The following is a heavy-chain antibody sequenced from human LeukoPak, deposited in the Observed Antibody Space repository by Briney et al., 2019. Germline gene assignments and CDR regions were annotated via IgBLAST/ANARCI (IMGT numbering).Heavy chain of an antibody. CDR1: GFTFSSYS. J-gene: IGHJ5*02. CDR3: ARGLRAARLAS. D-gene: IGHD6-6*01. V-gene: IGHV4-34*01. CDR2: MNESGGT. Sequence: GSLRLSCAASGFTFSSYSMNWVRQPPGKGLEWIGEMNESGGTTYNPSLKSRVTMSVDPSKNQLSLKLTSVTAADTAVYYCARGLRAARLASWGQGTLVTVSS.